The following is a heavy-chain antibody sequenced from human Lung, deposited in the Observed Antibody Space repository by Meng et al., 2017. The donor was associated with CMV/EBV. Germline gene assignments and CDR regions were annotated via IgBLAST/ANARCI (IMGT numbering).Heavy chain of an antibody. V-gene: IGHV1-18*01. Sequence: CKPSGYTFTIFDINWVRQVPGQGLEWMGWISSYSGDAKYAQKFQGRITLTPDTSTRTAYMEVRSLRSDDTAMYFCARGGDDDELDYWGQGTLVTVSS. CDR1: GYTFTIFD. J-gene: IGHJ4*02. CDR3: ARGGDDDELDY. D-gene: IGHD5-24*01. CDR2: ISSYSGDA.